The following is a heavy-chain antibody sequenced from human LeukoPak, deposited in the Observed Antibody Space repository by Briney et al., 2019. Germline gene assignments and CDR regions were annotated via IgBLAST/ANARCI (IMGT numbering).Heavy chain of an antibody. D-gene: IGHD5/OR15-5a*01. J-gene: IGHJ4*02. V-gene: IGHV1-69*04. CDR2: IIPLLGIP. CDR1: GDTFSSYA. Sequence: SVKVSCKVSGDTFSSYAISWVRQAPGQGLEWMGRIIPLLGIPNYAQNLQGRVTISADKSTTTAYMELSSLRSEDTVMYYCARAGSSRFSVPYYFHYWGLGTLVTVSS. CDR3: ARAGSSRFSVPYYFHY.